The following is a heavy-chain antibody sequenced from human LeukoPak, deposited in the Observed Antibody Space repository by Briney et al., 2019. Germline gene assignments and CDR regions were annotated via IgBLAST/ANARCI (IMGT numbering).Heavy chain of an antibody. Sequence: QTGGSLRLSCAASGFTFDDYAMSWVRQAPGKGLEWVSDINWSGVSTGYADSVKGRFTISRDNTKNSLFLQMNSLRAEDTAFYYCAKGKDTLNPYWYFDVWGRGTLVTVSS. CDR3: AKGKDTLNPYWYFDV. D-gene: IGHD2-15*01. CDR1: GFTFDDYA. V-gene: IGHV3-20*04. J-gene: IGHJ2*01. CDR2: INWSGVST.